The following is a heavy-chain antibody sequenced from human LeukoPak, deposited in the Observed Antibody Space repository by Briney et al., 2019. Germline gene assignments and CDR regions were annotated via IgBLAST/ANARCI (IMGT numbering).Heavy chain of an antibody. CDR3: ASDDGEHNFDY. J-gene: IGHJ4*02. CDR2: ISYDGSNK. Sequence: GGSLRLSCAASGFTFSSYAMHWVRQAPGKGLEWVAVISYDGSNKYYADSVKGRFTISRDNSKNTLYLQMNSLRAEDTAVYYCASDDGEHNFDYWGQGTLVTVSS. V-gene: IGHV3-30-3*01. D-gene: IGHD3-10*01. CDR1: GFTFSSYA.